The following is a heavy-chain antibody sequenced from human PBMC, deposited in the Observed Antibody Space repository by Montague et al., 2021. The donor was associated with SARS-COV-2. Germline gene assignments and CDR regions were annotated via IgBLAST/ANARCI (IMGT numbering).Heavy chain of an antibody. CDR3: AREDITTPGAEWRILHCHGMDD. J-gene: IGHJ6*02. V-gene: IGHV4-59*13. CDR2: MYNSRST. Sequence: SETLSLTCTVSGGSISAYYWSWIRQLPGKGLEWIAYMYNSRSTNYNPSLKSRVSISVDRSTCQFSLQLTSATAADTAVYYCAREDITTPGAEWRILHCHGMDDWGQGTTVTVSS. D-gene: IGHD1-14*01. CDR1: GGSISAYY.